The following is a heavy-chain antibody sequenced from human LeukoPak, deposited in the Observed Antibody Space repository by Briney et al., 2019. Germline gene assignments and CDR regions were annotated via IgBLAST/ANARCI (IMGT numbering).Heavy chain of an antibody. Sequence: GGSLRLSCAASGFTFSSYGMHWVRQAPGKGLEWVAFIRYDGSNKYYADSVKGRFTISRDNSKNTLYLQMNSLRAEDTAVYYCAKDGRDYYGSGSYYNDLDYWGQGTLVTVSS. CDR3: AKDGRDYYGSGSYYNDLDY. J-gene: IGHJ4*02. CDR1: GFTFSSYG. CDR2: IRYDGSNK. D-gene: IGHD3-10*01. V-gene: IGHV3-30*02.